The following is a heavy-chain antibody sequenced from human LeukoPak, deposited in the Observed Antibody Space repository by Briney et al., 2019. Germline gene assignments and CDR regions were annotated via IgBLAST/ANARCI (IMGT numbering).Heavy chain of an antibody. CDR2: IYYSGST. J-gene: IGHJ3*02. CDR1: GGSISSSSYY. Sequence: PSETLSLTCTVSGGSISSSSYYWGWIRQPPGKGLEWIGSIYYSGSTYYNPSLKSRVTISVDTSKNQFSLKLSSVTAADTAVYYCASGYYYDSSGLLAGPKGAFDIWGQGTMVTVPS. V-gene: IGHV4-39*01. CDR3: ASGYYYDSSGLLAGPKGAFDI. D-gene: IGHD3-22*01.